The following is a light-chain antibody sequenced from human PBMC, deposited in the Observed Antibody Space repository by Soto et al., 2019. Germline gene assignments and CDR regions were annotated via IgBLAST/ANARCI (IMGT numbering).Light chain of an antibody. CDR1: QSVGSL. Sequence: IVLTQSPAILSLSPGERVTLSCRASQSVGSLLAWYQQKPGQAPRLLIYDTSNRATGIPPRFSGSGSGTDFTLTISSLQSEDFAVYYCQQYNNWPPWTFGQGTKVEIK. V-gene: IGKV3-15*01. CDR3: QQYNNWPPWT. CDR2: DTS. J-gene: IGKJ1*01.